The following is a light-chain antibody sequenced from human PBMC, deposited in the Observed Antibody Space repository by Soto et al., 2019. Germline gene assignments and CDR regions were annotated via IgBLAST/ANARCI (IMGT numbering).Light chain of an antibody. CDR2: GAS. CDR3: QQYGSSPPSST. V-gene: IGKV3-20*01. J-gene: IGKJ5*01. CDR1: QRIATSP. Sequence: EILLTQSPGTLSLSPGERATLFCRASQRIATSPLAWYQQKPGQAPRLLIYGASSRATGIPDRFSGRGSATDFTLTISRLEPEDFAVYYCQQYGSSPPSSTFGQGTRLEIK.